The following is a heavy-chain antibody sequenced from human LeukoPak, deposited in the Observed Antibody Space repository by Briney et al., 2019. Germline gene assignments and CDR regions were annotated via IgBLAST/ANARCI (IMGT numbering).Heavy chain of an antibody. CDR2: IYYSGST. Sequence: PSETLSLTCTVPGASVNSGSSYWSWIRQPPGKRLEWIGYIYYSGSTNYNPSLKSRVTISVDTSKNQFSLKLSSVTAADTAVYYCASVRAVAGLDYWGQGTLVTVSS. CDR1: GASVNSGSSY. D-gene: IGHD6-19*01. V-gene: IGHV4-61*01. CDR3: ASVRAVAGLDY. J-gene: IGHJ4*02.